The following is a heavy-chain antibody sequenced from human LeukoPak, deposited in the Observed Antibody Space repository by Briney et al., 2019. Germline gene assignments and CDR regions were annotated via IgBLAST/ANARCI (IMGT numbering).Heavy chain of an antibody. CDR2: ISGSGGST. Sequence: SGGTLRLSCAASGFTFSSYGMSWVRQAPGTGLAWVSGISGSGGSTFYADSVKGRFTISRDNSKNTLYLQMNSLRAEDTAIYYCAKTYQDIVVVPDAIFDYWGQGTLVTVSS. CDR1: GFTFSSYG. J-gene: IGHJ4*02. D-gene: IGHD2-2*01. V-gene: IGHV3-23*01. CDR3: AKTYQDIVVVPDAIFDY.